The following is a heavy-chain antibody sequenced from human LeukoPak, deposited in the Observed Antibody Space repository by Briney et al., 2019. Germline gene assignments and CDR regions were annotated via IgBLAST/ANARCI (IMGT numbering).Heavy chain of an antibody. V-gene: IGHV3-23*01. J-gene: IGHJ4*02. Sequence: GGSLRLSCVVSGFDFSGFSMSWVRQAPGKGLEWVSAISGSGGSTYYADSVKGRFTISRDNSKNTLYLQMNSLRAEDTAVYYCAKSRDSSGYYIGYRGQGTLVTVSS. CDR3: AKSRDSSGYYIGY. CDR2: ISGSGGST. CDR1: GFDFSGFS. D-gene: IGHD3-22*01.